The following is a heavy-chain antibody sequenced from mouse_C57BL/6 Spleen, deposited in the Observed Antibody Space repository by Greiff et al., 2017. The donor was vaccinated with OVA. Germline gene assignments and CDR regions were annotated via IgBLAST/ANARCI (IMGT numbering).Heavy chain of an antibody. D-gene: IGHD2-4*01. Sequence: EVQLQQSGAELVRPGASVKLSCTASGFNIKDDYMHWVKQRPEQGLEWIGWIDPENGDTEYASKFQGKATITADTSSNTAYLQLSSLTSEDTAVYYCAIYYDYDGWFDYWGQGTTLTVSS. J-gene: IGHJ2*01. CDR2: IDPENGDT. V-gene: IGHV14-4*01. CDR3: AIYYDYDGWFDY. CDR1: GFNIKDDY.